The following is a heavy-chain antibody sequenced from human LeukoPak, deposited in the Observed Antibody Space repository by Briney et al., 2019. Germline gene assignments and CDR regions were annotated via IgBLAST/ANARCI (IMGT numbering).Heavy chain of an antibody. J-gene: IGHJ4*02. V-gene: IGHV3-23*01. CDR2: ISGSGGST. CDR3: AKAVGNYKTLIDY. CDR1: GFIFSSCA. D-gene: IGHD5-24*01. Sequence: GGSLRLSCAASGFIFSSCAMNWVRQGPGKGLEWVSGISGSGGSTYFADSVKGRFTISRDSSKNTVYLQMNSLRVEDTAVYYCAKAVGNYKTLIDYWGQGTPVTVSS.